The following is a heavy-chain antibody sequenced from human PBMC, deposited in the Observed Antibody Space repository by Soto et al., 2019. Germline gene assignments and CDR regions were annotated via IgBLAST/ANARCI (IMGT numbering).Heavy chain of an antibody. CDR2: MNSAGNSI. CDR1: GFNFSNYW. D-gene: IGHD4-4*01. J-gene: IGHJ6*02. CDR3: ARGTTTRGNYYYGMDV. V-gene: IGHV3-74*01. Sequence: GGSLRLSCAAPGFNFSNYWMHWVRQAPGKGLVWVSRMNSAGNSINYADSVKGRFTISRDNAKNTLYLQMHSLRVEDTAVYFCARGTTTRGNYYYGMDVWGQGTAVTVSS.